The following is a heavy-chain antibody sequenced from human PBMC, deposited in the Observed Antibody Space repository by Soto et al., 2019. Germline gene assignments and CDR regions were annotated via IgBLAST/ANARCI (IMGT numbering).Heavy chain of an antibody. D-gene: IGHD2-15*01. CDR2: ISAYNGNT. J-gene: IGHJ4*02. V-gene: IGHV1-18*01. CDR1: GYTFTSYG. Sequence: ASVKVSCKASGYTFTSYGISWVRQAPGQGLKWMGWISAYNGNTNYAQKLQGRVTMTTDTSTSTAYMELRSLRSDDTAVYYCARSVLYCSGGSCNVDFDYWGQGTLVTVSS. CDR3: ARSVLYCSGGSCNVDFDY.